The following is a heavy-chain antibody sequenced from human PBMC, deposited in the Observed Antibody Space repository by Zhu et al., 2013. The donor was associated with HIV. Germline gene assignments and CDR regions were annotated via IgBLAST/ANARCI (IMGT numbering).Heavy chain of an antibody. D-gene: IGHD1-26*01. Sequence: QVQLVQSGAEVKKPGASVKVSCKASGYTFTSYDINWVRQATGQGLEWMGIINPSGGGTSYAQKFQGRVTMTRDTSTSTVYMELSSLRSEDTAVYYCARVSGSYYYLYYMDVWGKGTTVTVSS. CDR3: ARVSGSYYYLYYMDV. V-gene: IGHV1-46*01. J-gene: IGHJ6*03. CDR1: GYTFTSYD. CDR2: INPSGGGT.